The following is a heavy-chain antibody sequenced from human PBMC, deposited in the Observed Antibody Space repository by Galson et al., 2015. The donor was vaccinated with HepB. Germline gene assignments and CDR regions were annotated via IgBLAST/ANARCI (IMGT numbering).Heavy chain of an antibody. CDR2: MSYSGTT. D-gene: IGHD3-3*02. J-gene: IGHJ4*02. CDR3: ATGYISKWSSSYYFEY. CDR1: GGSITSSSYF. Sequence: ETLSLTCAVSGGSITSSSYFWGWIRQPPGKGLECLGTMSYSGTTYYNPSLKSRVTISVDTSENQFSLKLSSVTAADTAVYYCATGYISKWSSSYYFEYWGQGTLVTVSS. V-gene: IGHV4-39*01.